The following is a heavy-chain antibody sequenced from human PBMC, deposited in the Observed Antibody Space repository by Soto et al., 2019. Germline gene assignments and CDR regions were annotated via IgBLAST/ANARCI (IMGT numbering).Heavy chain of an antibody. V-gene: IGHV4-31*03. J-gene: IGHJ4*01. CDR1: GGSVSSDDYS. CDR2: IRDSGST. D-gene: IGHD2-8*01. Sequence: QVQLQESGPGLVKPSQTLSVTCTVSGGSVSSDDYSWSWIRQHPGKGLEWIGYIRDSGSTYYNPSLEGRVTISVDTSKNQFSLRLRSVTAADTAVYYCARAMANYFDYWGHGTPVTASS. CDR3: ARAMANYFDY.